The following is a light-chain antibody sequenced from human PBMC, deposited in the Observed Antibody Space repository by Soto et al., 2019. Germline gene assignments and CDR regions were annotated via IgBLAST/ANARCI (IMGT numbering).Light chain of an antibody. CDR2: NVN. Sequence: QSVLTQSASVSGSPGQSITISCTGTSSDVGSYNHASWYQQHPGEVPKLIIFNVNDRPSGVSNRFSGSKSGNTASLTISGLQAEDEADYYCSSFTSSTTYVFGTGTKVTVL. CDR3: SSFTSSTTYV. J-gene: IGLJ1*01. CDR1: SSDVGSYNH. V-gene: IGLV2-14*01.